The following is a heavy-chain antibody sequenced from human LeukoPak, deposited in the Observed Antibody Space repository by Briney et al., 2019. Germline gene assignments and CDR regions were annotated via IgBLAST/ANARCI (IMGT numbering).Heavy chain of an antibody. Sequence: PGGSLRLSCAASGFTFSTYWMNWVRQAPGKGLEWVALINPDGSQTNYVDSVRGRFTISRDNAENSLYLQMNSLRAEDTAVYYRARDLGYGALDPWGQGTLVTVSS. CDR1: GFTFSTYW. J-gene: IGHJ5*02. CDR3: ARDLGYGALDP. V-gene: IGHV3-7*01. CDR2: INPDGSQT. D-gene: IGHD4-17*01.